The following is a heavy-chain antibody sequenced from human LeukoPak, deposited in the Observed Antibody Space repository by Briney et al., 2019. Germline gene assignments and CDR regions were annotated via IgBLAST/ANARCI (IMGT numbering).Heavy chain of an antibody. CDR3: ARDDGGYSGYSDY. Sequence: GGSLRLSCAASGFTFSSYAIHWVRQAPGKGLEWVAFIRYDGSNKYYADSVKGRFTISRDNSKNTLYLRMNSLRAEDTAVYYCARDDGGYSGYSDYWGQGTLVTVSS. D-gene: IGHD5-12*01. J-gene: IGHJ4*02. V-gene: IGHV3-30*04. CDR1: GFTFSSYA. CDR2: IRYDGSNK.